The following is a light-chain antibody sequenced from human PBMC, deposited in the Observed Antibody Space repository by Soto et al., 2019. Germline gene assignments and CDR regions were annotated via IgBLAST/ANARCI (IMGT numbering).Light chain of an antibody. J-gene: IGLJ1*01. CDR1: ELGDKY. CDR2: EDN. V-gene: IGLV3-1*01. CDR3: QAWDSSTAR. Sequence: SYELTQPPSVSVSPGQTASITCSGDELGDKYVCWYQQKPGQSPVLVIYEDNKRPSGIPERFSGSKSGNTATLTISETQTMDEADYYCQAWDSSTARFGTGTKLTVL.